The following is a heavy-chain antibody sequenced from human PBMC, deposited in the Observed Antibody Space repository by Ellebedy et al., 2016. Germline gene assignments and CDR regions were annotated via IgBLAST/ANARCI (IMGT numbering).Heavy chain of an antibody. D-gene: IGHD4-11*01. CDR2: ISHSGST. Sequence: GSLRLSCAVYGGSFSGYYWSWIRQPPGKGLEWIGEISHSGSTNYNPSLKSRVTISVDTSKNQFSLKLSSVTAADTAVYYCARAPTTVDAFDIWGQGTMVTVSS. CDR3: ARAPTTVDAFDI. J-gene: IGHJ3*02. V-gene: IGHV4-34*01. CDR1: GGSFSGYY.